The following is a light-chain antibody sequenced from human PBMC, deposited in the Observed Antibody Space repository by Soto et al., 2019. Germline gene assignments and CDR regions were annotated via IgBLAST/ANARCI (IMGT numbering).Light chain of an antibody. CDR3: QQRTKWPPSWT. V-gene: IGKV3D-20*02. CDR2: DAS. Sequence: EIVLTQSPGTLSLSPGERATLSCRASQSISSSYLAWYQQKLGQAPRLLIYDASKRASGIPVRFSGSGSGTDFTLTISGLEPEDFAVYYCQQRTKWPPSWTFGQGTKVDIK. J-gene: IGKJ1*01. CDR1: QSISSSY.